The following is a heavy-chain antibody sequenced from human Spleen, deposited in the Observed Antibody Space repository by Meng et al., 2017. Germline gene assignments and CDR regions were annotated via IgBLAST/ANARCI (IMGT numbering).Heavy chain of an antibody. CDR2: IYTSGST. CDR3: ARDRVVRGVIFDY. CDR1: GGSISSGSYY. D-gene: IGHD3-10*01. Sequence: SETLSLTCTVSGGSISSGSYYWSWIRQPAGKGLEWIGRIYTSGSTNYNPSLKSRVTISVDTSKNQFSLKLSSVTAADTAVYYCARDRVVRGVIFDYWGQGTLVTVSS. V-gene: IGHV4-61*02. J-gene: IGHJ4*02.